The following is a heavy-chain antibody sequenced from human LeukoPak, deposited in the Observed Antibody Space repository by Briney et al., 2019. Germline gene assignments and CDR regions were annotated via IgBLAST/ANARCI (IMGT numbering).Heavy chain of an antibody. CDR2: IYYSGST. D-gene: IGHD6-13*01. J-gene: IGHJ1*01. CDR3: ARTASEYSISWID. Sequence: PSETLSLTCAVYGGSLSGYYWSWIRQPPGKGLEWIGYIYYSGSTYYNPSLKSRVTISVDTSKNQFSLKLSSVTAADTAVYYCARTASEYSISWIDWGQGTLVTVSS. CDR1: GGSLSGYY. V-gene: IGHV4-30-4*01.